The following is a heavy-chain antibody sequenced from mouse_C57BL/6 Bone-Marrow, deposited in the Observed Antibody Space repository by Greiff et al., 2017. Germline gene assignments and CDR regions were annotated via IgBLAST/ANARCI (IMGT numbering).Heavy chain of an antibody. CDR1: GYTFTNYW. J-gene: IGHJ2*01. V-gene: IGHV1-63*01. CDR2: IYPGGGYP. Sequence: QVQLQQSGAELVRPGTSVKMSCKASGYTFTNYWIGWAKQRPGHGLEWIGDIYPGGGYPNYNEKFKGKATLTADKSTSTAYMQFSSLTSEDSAIYYCARANDYGSTFDYWSQGTTLTVSS. D-gene: IGHD1-1*01. CDR3: ARANDYGSTFDY.